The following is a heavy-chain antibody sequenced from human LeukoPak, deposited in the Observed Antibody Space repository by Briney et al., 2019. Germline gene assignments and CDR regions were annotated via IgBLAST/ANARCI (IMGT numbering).Heavy chain of an antibody. CDR2: IYYSGST. D-gene: IGHD3-22*01. J-gene: IGHJ4*02. CDR1: GGSISSHY. CDR3: AREGGNYDSSGYYGMFDY. V-gene: IGHV4-59*11. Sequence: PAETLSLTCTVSGGSISSHYWSWIRQPPGKGLEWIGYIYYSGSTNYNPPLKSRVTISVDTSKSQFSLKLSSVTAADMAVYYCAREGGNYDSSGYYGMFDYWGQGTLVTVSS.